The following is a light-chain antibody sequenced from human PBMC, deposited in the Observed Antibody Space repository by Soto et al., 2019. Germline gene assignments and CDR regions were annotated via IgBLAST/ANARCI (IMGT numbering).Light chain of an antibody. Sequence: DTVMTQTPLSLPVTPGEPASISCRSSKSLLDRDDGNTYLDWYLHKPGQSPHLLIYTLSNRASGVPDRFSGSGSDTDFTLKISRVEAEDVGVYYCMQRIEFPLTFGGGTNVEI. J-gene: IGKJ4*01. CDR3: MQRIEFPLT. V-gene: IGKV2-40*01. CDR2: TLS. CDR1: KSLLDRDDGNTY.